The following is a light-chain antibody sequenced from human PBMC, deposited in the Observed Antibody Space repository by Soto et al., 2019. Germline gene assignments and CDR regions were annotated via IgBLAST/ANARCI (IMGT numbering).Light chain of an antibody. V-gene: IGKV3-20*01. CDR3: QHYGSSPPRT. J-gene: IGKJ1*01. CDR1: QTITSSY. Sequence: EIVLTQSPATLSLSPGERATISCRASQTITSSYLAWYQHKPGQAPRLLIYGVSSRATGIPDRFSGSGSETEFTLTISRLEPEDFAVYYCQHYGSSPPRTFGQGTKVDI. CDR2: GVS.